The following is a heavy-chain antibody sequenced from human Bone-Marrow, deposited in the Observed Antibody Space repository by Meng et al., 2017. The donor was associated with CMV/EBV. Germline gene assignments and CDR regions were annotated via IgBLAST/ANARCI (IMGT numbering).Heavy chain of an antibody. CDR1: GYTFTDYY. J-gene: IGHJ4*02. CDR3: ARDNNWGPDY. V-gene: IGHV1-2*02. CDR2: INPNSGGT. Sequence: ASVKVSCKASGYTFTDYYIHWVRQAPGQGPEWLGWINPNSGGTNYAQKFQGRVTMTRDTSISTTYMDLNSLISDDTAVYYCARDNNWGPDYWGQGTLVTVSS. D-gene: IGHD7-27*01.